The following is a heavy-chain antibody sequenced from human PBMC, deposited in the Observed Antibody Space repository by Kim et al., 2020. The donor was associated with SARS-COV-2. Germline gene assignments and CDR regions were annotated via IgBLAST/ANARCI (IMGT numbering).Heavy chain of an antibody. V-gene: IGHV1-24*01. CDR1: GYTLTELS. CDR3: ATSITVFGWFDP. CDR2: FDPEDGET. Sequence: ASVKVSCKVSGYTLTELSMHWVRQAPGKGLEWMGGFDPEDGETIYAQKFQGRVTMTEDTSTDTAYMELSSRRSEDTAVYYCATSITVFGWFDPWGQGTLVTVSS. J-gene: IGHJ5*02. D-gene: IGHD3-3*01.